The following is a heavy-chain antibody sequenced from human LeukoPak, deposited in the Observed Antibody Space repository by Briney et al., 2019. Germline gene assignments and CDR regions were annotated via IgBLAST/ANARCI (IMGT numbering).Heavy chain of an antibody. CDR1: GFTFSSYW. V-gene: IGHV3-7*01. J-gene: IGHJ4*02. Sequence: GSLRLSCAASGFTFSSYWMSWVRQAPGKGLEWVANIKQDGSEKYYVDSVKGRFTISRDNAKNSLYLQMNSLRAEDTAVYYCAARYYYDSSGDGGGLWGQGTLVTVSS. D-gene: IGHD3-22*01. CDR3: AARYYYDSSGDGGGL. CDR2: IKQDGSEK.